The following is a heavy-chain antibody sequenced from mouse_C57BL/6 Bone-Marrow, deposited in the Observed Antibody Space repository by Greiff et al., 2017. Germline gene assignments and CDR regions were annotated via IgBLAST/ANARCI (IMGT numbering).Heavy chain of an antibody. CDR1: GFTFSSFA. D-gene: IGHD1-1*01. J-gene: IGHJ4*01. CDR2: ISDGGSYT. Sequence: DVKLVESGGGLVKPGGSLKLSCAASGFTFSSFAMSWVRQTPEKRLEWVATISDGGSYTYYPDNVKGRFTISRDNAKNNLYLQMSHLKSEDTAMYYCARDYYGSDYYAMDYWGQGTSVTVSS. CDR3: ARDYYGSDYYAMDY. V-gene: IGHV5-4*01.